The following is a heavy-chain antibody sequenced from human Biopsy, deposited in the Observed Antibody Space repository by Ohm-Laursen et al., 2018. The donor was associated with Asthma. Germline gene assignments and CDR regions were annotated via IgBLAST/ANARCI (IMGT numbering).Heavy chain of an antibody. CDR2: IMTVFGTT. Sequence: SSVKVSCKASGGMFGNYAISWVRQAPGQGLEWLGGIMTVFGTTNYAQKFQGRVTITADDSTSTAYMEVTSLRSEDTAIYYCARCQVGYSSGWSLLLKKIYYSGMDVWGQGTAVTVSS. CDR1: GGMFGNYA. J-gene: IGHJ6*02. D-gene: IGHD6-19*01. CDR3: ARCQVGYSSGWSLLLKKIYYSGMDV. V-gene: IGHV1-69*01.